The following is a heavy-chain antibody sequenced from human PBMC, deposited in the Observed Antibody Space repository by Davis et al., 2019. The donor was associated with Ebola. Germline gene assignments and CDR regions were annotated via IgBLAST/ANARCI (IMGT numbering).Heavy chain of an antibody. V-gene: IGHV3-30*03. CDR2: ISYDGSNK. Sequence: GGSLRLSCAASGFTFSSYGMHWVRQAPGKGLEWVAVISYDGSNKYYADSVKGRFTISRDNAKNSLYLQMNGLRDEDTAVYYCARDMYYYDSSGYYGLYNWFDPWGQGTLVTVSS. J-gene: IGHJ5*02. CDR3: ARDMYYYDSSGYYGLYNWFDP. CDR1: GFTFSSYG. D-gene: IGHD3-22*01.